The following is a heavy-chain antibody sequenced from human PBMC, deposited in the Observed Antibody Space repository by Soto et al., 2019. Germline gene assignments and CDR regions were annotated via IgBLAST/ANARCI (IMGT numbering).Heavy chain of an antibody. CDR1: GGSISSSSYY. V-gene: IGHV4-39*01. J-gene: IGHJ6*02. CDR2: IYYSGST. CDR3: ATTAPLYYYYGMDV. Sequence: SETLSLTCTVPGGSISSSSYYWGWIRQPPGKGLEWIGSIYYSGSTYYNPSLKSRVTISVDTSKNQFSLKLSSVTAADTAVYYCATTAPLYYYYGMDVWGQGTTVTVSS.